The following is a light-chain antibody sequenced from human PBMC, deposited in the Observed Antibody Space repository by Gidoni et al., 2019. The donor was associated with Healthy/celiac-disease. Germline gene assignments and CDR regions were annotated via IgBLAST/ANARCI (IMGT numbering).Light chain of an antibody. V-gene: IGKV3-11*01. Sequence: EIVLPQSTATLSLSPGERATLSCRASQCVSSYLAWYQQKPGQAPRLLIYDASNRATGIPARFSGSGSGTDFTLTIRSLEPEDFAVYDCQQRSNWPPLTFGGGTKVEIK. CDR3: QQRSNWPPLT. CDR1: QCVSSY. CDR2: DAS. J-gene: IGKJ4*01.